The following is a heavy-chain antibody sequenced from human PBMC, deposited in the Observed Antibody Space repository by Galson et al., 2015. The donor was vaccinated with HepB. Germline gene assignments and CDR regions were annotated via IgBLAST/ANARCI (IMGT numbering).Heavy chain of an antibody. CDR2: ISGSGGST. CDR1: GFTFSSYA. Sequence: SLRLSCAASGFTFSSYAMSWVRQAPGKGLEWVSAISGSGGSTYYADSVKGRFTISRDNSKNTLYLQMNSLRAEDTAVYYCAKLGLGASSAFDIWGQGTMVTVSS. V-gene: IGHV3-23*01. J-gene: IGHJ3*02. D-gene: IGHD3-16*01. CDR3: AKLGLGASSAFDI.